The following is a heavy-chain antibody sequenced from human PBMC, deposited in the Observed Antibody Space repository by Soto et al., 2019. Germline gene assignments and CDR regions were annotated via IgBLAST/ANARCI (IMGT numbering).Heavy chain of an antibody. V-gene: IGHV4-31*03. CDR3: ARTPTP. J-gene: IGHJ5*02. Sequence: SETLSLTCTVSGGSISRGGYYWSWIRQHPGKGLEWIGFIYYSGSTNYNPSLKSRVSISVDTSKNQFSLKLSSVTAADTAVYYCARTPTPWGQGTLVTVSS. CDR2: IYYSGST. CDR1: GGSISRGGYY. D-gene: IGHD1-26*01.